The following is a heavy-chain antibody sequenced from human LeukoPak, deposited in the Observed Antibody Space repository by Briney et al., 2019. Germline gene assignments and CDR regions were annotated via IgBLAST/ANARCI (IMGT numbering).Heavy chain of an antibody. CDR3: ARDAYGGNSAPYDFDI. D-gene: IGHD4-23*01. Sequence: PGGSLRLSCAASGFTFSSYSMNWVRQAPGKGLEWVSSISSSSSYIYYADSVKGRFTISRDNAKNSLYLQMNSLRAEDTAVYYCARDAYGGNSAPYDFDIWGQGTMVTVSS. CDR2: ISSSSSYI. CDR1: GFTFSSYS. J-gene: IGHJ3*02. V-gene: IGHV3-21*01.